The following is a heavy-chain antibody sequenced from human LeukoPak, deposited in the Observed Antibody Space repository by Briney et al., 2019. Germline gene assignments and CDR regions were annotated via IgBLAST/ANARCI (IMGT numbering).Heavy chain of an antibody. J-gene: IGHJ4*02. CDR2: IKQDGSEK. Sequence: ETLSLTCTVSGGSISTSSYYWGWVRQAPGKGLEWVANIKQDGSEKYYVDSVKGRFTISRDNAKNSLYLQMNSLRAEDTAVYYCARRRYSGSSQHFDYWGQGTLVTVSS. CDR1: GGSISTSSYY. CDR3: ARRRYSGSSQHFDY. V-gene: IGHV3-7*01. D-gene: IGHD1-26*01.